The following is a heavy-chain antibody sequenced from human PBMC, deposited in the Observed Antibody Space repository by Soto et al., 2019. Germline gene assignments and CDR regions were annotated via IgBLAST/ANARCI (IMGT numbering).Heavy chain of an antibody. J-gene: IGHJ3*02. CDR2: ISGSGGST. CDR1: GFTFSSYA. CDR3: ADDLCETWEARGPTDAFDI. D-gene: IGHD1-26*01. V-gene: IGHV3-23*01. Sequence: GGSLRLSCAASGFTFSSYAMSWVRQAPGKGLEWVSAISGSGGSTYYADSVKGRFTISRDNSKNTLYLQMNSLRAEDTAVYYCADDLCETWEARGPTDAFDIWGQGTMVTVSS.